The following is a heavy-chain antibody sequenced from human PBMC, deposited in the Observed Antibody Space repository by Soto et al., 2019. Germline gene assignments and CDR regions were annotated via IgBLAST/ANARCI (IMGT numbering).Heavy chain of an antibody. V-gene: IGHV1-3*01. CDR3: ARVDSSSWYAGYYFDY. J-gene: IGHJ4*02. Sequence: ASVKVSCKASGYTFTSYAMHWVRQAPGQRLEWMGWINAGNGNTKYSQKFQARVAITRDTSASTAYMELSSLRSEDTAVYYCARVDSSSWYAGYYFDYWGQGTLVTVSS. CDR2: INAGNGNT. D-gene: IGHD6-13*01. CDR1: GYTFTSYA.